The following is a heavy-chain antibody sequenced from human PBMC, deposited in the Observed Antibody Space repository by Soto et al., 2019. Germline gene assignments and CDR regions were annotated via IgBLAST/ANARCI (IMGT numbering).Heavy chain of an antibody. CDR2: IYPDDSDT. J-gene: IGHJ6*02. CDR1: GYSFSNYW. V-gene: IGHV5-51*01. Sequence: SLKISCKGSGYSFSNYWIGWVRQMPGKGLEWMGIIYPDDSDTRYNPSFQGQVTISADKSITTAYLQWSSLKASDTAMYYCTRQSSYYGMDVWGQGTTVTVSS. CDR3: TRQSSYYGMDV.